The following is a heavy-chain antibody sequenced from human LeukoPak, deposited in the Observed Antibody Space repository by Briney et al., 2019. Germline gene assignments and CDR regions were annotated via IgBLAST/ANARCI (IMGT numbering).Heavy chain of an antibody. Sequence: GGSLRLSCAASGFTFSSYAISWVRQAPGKGLEWVSFITTSGGSTSYADSVEGRFTISRDNPRNTLYMQMNSLRDEDTAVYYCAIMHGYYDGSGYWVQWGQGTLVTVSS. CDR2: ITTSGGST. V-gene: IGHV3-23*01. D-gene: IGHD3-22*01. CDR1: GFTFSSYA. CDR3: AIMHGYYDGSGYWVQ. J-gene: IGHJ4*02.